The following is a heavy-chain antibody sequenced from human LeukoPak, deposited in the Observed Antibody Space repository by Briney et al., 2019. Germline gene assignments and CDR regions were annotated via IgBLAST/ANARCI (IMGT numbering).Heavy chain of an antibody. CDR3: ARGGLEWLSY. V-gene: IGHV3-48*02. CDR1: GFTFSSYS. Sequence: GGSLRLSCAASGFTFSSYSMNWVRQAPGKGLEWVSFISSGSSPIYYADSVKGRFTISRDNAKNSVYLQMNSLRDEDTAVYYCARGGLEWLSYWGQGTLVTVSS. J-gene: IGHJ4*02. D-gene: IGHD6-19*01. CDR2: ISSGSSPI.